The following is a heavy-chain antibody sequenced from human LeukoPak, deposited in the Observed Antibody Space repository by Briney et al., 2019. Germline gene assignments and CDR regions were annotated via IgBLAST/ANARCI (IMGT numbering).Heavy chain of an antibody. D-gene: IGHD6-13*01. CDR1: GFTFNSYA. Sequence: GGSLRLSCAASGFTFNSYAMHWVRQAPGKGLEWVAVISYDGSNKYYADSVKGRFTISRDNSKNTLYLQMNSLRAEDTAVYYCAKDRGAAAGWDWGQGTLVTVSS. V-gene: IGHV3-30*04. CDR2: ISYDGSNK. J-gene: IGHJ4*02. CDR3: AKDRGAAAGWD.